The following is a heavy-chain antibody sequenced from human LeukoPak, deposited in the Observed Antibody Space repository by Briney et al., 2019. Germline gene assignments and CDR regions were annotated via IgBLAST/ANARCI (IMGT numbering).Heavy chain of an antibody. CDR1: GGSISSNNW. CDR3: ARVRSTISRGAFDI. V-gene: IGHV4-4*02. Sequence: SGTLSLTCAVSGGSISSNNWWSWVRQPPGKGLEWIGEIYHSGSTYYNPSLKSRVTISVDTSKNQFSLKLSSVTAADTAVYYCARVRSTISRGAFDIWGQGTMVTVSS. J-gene: IGHJ3*02. CDR2: IYHSGST. D-gene: IGHD3-9*01.